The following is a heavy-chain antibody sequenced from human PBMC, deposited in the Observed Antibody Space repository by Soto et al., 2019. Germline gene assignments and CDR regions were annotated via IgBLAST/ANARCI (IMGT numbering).Heavy chain of an antibody. Sequence: PSETLSLTCTVSGGSISSYYWSWIRQPPGKGLEWIGDIYYSGSTNYNPSLKSRVTISVDKSKNQFSLKLSSVTAADTAVYYCARVIAPFDYWGQGTLVTVSS. D-gene: IGHD2-15*01. CDR3: ARVIAPFDY. CDR1: GGSISSYY. CDR2: IYYSGST. V-gene: IGHV4-59*12. J-gene: IGHJ4*02.